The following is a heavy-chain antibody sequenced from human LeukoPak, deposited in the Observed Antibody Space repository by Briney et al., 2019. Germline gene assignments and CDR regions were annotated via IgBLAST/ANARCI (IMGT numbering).Heavy chain of an antibody. J-gene: IGHJ3*02. CDR2: ISWNSGSI. D-gene: IGHD6-13*01. V-gene: IGHV3-9*01. CDR3: AKDISSSRGAFDI. Sequence: GGSLRLSCAASRFNFNSFVMGWVRQPPGKGLGWVSGISWNSGSIGYADSVKGRFTISRDNAKNSLYLQMNSLRAEDTALYYCAKDISSSRGAFDIWGQGTMVTVSS. CDR1: RFNFNSFV.